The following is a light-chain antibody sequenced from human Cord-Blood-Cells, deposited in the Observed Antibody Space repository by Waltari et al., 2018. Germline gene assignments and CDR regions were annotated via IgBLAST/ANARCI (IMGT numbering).Light chain of an antibody. CDR3: QQSYSAPWT. CDR2: AAS. J-gene: IGKJ1*01. V-gene: IGKV1-39*01. CDR1: QSISSY. Sequence: DIQMTQSPSSLSASVGDRLTITCRASQSISSYLNWYQQKPGKAPKLLIYAASSLQSGVPSRFSGSGSGTDFTLTICSLQPEDFATYYCQQSYSAPWTFGQVTKVEIK.